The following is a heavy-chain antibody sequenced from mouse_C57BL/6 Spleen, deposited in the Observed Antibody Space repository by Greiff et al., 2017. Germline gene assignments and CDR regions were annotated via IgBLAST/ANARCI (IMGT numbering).Heavy chain of an antibody. CDR1: GFTFNTYA. V-gene: IGHV10-3*01. CDR3: VLLGTYGEAY. D-gene: IGHD3-1*01. CDR2: IRGKSSNYAT. J-gene: IGHJ3*01. Sequence: EAGGGLVQPKGSLKLSCAASGFTFNTYAMHWVRQAPGKGLEWVARIRGKSSNYATYYADSVKDRFTISRDDSQSMLYLQMNNLKTEDTAMYYCVLLGTYGEAYWGQGTLVTVSA.